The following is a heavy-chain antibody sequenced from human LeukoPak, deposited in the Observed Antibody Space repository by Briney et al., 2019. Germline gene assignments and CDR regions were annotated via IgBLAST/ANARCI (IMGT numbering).Heavy chain of an antibody. CDR2: ISYDGNDR. D-gene: IGHD1-7*01. CDR1: GFTFSTYG. V-gene: IGHV3-30*03. CDR3: ARGRNWNYLFDY. Sequence: GGSLRLSCAASGFTFSTYGMHWVRQAPGKGLEWVAVISYDGNDRYYADSIKDRFTISRDISKNTLYLQMNSLRAEDTAVYYCARGRNWNYLFDYWGQGTLVTVSS. J-gene: IGHJ4*02.